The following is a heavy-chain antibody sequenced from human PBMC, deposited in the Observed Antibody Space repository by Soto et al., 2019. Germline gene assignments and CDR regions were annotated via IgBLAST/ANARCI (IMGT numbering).Heavy chain of an antibody. D-gene: IGHD3-16*01. Sequence: PGGTLRLSCAASGFVFCHFQFNWVRQAPGGGIEWLSSITGTSAFTEYAESIEGRFTISRDNPNKLLFRPMDYMSPEDTAVYYCARDNLAFQGAFDLWGQGTLVTVSS. V-gene: IGHV3-21*01. J-gene: IGHJ4*02. CDR2: ITGTSAFT. CDR3: ARDNLAFQGAFDL. CDR1: GFVFCHFQ.